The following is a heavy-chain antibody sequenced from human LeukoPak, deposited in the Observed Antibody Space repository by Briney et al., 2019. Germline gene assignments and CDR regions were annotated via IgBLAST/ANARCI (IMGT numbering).Heavy chain of an antibody. J-gene: IGHJ4*02. D-gene: IGHD3-22*01. CDR1: GGSISSYY. CDR2: IYYSGST. Sequence: SETLSLTCTVSGGSISSYYWSWIRQPPGKGLEWIGYIYYSGSTNYNPSLKSRVTISVDTSKNQFSLKLSSVTAADTAVYYCARARRRVGGYYDSSGCPSFDYWGQGPLVTVSS. CDR3: ARARRRVGGYYDSSGCPSFDY. V-gene: IGHV4-59*01.